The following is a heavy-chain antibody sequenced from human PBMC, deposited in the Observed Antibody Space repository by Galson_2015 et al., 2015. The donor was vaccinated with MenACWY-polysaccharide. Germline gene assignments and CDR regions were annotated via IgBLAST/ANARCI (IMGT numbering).Heavy chain of an antibody. CDR3: AREKRVGLTKVHPFDF. Sequence: SVKVSCKASGYTFTSYGISWVRQAPGQGLEWMGWIGAYNGNTNYAQKLQGRVTMTTDTSTSTAYMELRSLRSDDTAVYYCAREKRVGLTKVHPFDFWGQGTMFPVSS. CDR2: IGAYNGNT. J-gene: IGHJ3*01. D-gene: IGHD1-14*01. CDR1: GYTFTSYG. V-gene: IGHV1-18*01.